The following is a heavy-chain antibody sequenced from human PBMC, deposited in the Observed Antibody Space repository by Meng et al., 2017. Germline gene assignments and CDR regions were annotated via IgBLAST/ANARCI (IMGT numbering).Heavy chain of an antibody. CDR3: ARSWVYGSSVPYYFDY. CDR1: GYTFTGYY. D-gene: IGHD3-10*01. Sequence: ASVKVSCKASGYTFTGYYMHWVRQAPGQGLEWMGRINPNSGGTNYAQKFQGRVTMTRDTSISTAYMELSRLRSDDTAVYYCARSWVYGSSVPYYFDYWGQGTLVTVSS. CDR2: INPNSGGT. V-gene: IGHV1-2*06. J-gene: IGHJ4*02.